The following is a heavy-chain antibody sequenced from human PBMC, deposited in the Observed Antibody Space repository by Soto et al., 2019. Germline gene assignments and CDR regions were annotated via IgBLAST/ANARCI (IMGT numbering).Heavy chain of an antibody. Sequence: EVQLLESGGGLVQPGGSLRLSCGVSGFTFNDFEMNWVRQAPGKGLEWLAYIDGSGTTTKYADSVRGRFTISSDNPNNPLFLSMSSLSAAVTAFYYGARGFGRFNYWGQGTLVSVSS. CDR3: ARGFGRFNY. CDR1: GFTFNDFE. V-gene: IGHV3-48*03. J-gene: IGHJ4*02. D-gene: IGHD3-10*01. CDR2: IDGSGTTT.